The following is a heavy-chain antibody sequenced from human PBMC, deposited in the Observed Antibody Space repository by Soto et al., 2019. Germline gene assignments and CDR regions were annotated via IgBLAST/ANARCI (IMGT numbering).Heavy chain of an antibody. Sequence: SLRLSCTASGFTFSDYAMAWVRQAPGKGLEWVSTISGGSSVTYYGDSVKGRFTTFRDNAKKTLFLQLNRLSAEDTATYYCAKVLSKNYYYPFDFWGQGTQVTVSS. J-gene: IGHJ4*02. CDR1: GFTFSDYA. CDR3: AKVLSKNYYYPFDF. V-gene: IGHV3-23*01. D-gene: IGHD3-10*01. CDR2: ISGGSSVT.